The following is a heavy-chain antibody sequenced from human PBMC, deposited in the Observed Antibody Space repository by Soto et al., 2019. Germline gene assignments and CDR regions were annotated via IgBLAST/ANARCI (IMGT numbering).Heavy chain of an antibody. J-gene: IGHJ5*02. CDR3: ARDGRGSYNWNYANWFDP. CDR2: ISSSSSYI. Sequence: EVQLVESGGGLVKPGGSLRLSCAASGFTFSSYSMNWVRQAPGKGLEWVSSISSSSSYIYYADSVKGRFTISRDNAKNSLYLQMNSLRAEDTAVYYCARDGRGSYNWNYANWFDPWGQGTLVTVSS. D-gene: IGHD1-7*01. CDR1: GFTFSSYS. V-gene: IGHV3-21*01.